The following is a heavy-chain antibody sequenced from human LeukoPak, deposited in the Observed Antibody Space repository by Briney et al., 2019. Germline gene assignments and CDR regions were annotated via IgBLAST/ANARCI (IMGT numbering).Heavy chain of an antibody. CDR3: AREVRGPSVDFDY. CDR1: GGSISSSSYY. V-gene: IGHV4-39*01. D-gene: IGHD3-10*01. J-gene: IGHJ4*02. CDR2: IYYSGST. Sequence: SETLSLTCTVSGGSISSSSYYWGWIRQPPGKGLEWIGSIYYSGSTYYNPSLKSRVTISVDTSKNQFSLKLSSVTAADTAVYYCAREVRGPSVDFDYWGPGTLVTVSS.